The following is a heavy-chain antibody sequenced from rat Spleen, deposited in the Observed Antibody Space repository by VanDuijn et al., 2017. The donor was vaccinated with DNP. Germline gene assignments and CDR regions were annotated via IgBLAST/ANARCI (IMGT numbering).Heavy chain of an antibody. J-gene: IGHJ3*01. V-gene: IGHV5-25*01. CDR3: ASGGGGIWFAY. D-gene: IGHD1-11*01. CDR2: ISTGGGNT. Sequence: EVQLVESGGGLVQPGRSLKLSCAASGFTFSHYYMAWVRQAPTKGLEWVASISTGGGNTSYRDAVKGRFTISRDNTKSTLYLQMNSLRSEDMATYYCASGGGGIWFAYWGQGTLVTVSS. CDR1: GFTFSHYY.